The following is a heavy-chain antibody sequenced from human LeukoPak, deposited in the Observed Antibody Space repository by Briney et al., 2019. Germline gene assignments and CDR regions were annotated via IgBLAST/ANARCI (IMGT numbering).Heavy chain of an antibody. Sequence: GGSLRLSCAASGFTFSSYAMYWVRQAPGKGLEWVAVISYDGSNKHYADSVKGRFTISRDNSKNTLYLQVNSLTAEDTAVYYCAKRSAESSGYFDSWGQGTLVTVSS. V-gene: IGHV3-30*04. CDR1: GFTFSSYA. CDR3: AKRSAESSGYFDS. CDR2: ISYDGSNK. D-gene: IGHD6-19*01. J-gene: IGHJ4*02.